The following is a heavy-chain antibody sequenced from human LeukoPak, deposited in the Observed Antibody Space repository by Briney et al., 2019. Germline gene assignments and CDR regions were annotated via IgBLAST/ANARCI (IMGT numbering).Heavy chain of an antibody. D-gene: IGHD1-26*01. V-gene: IGHV3-64*01. Sequence: GGSLRLSCAASGFTFSSYAMHWVRQAPGKGLEYVSAISSNGGSTYYASSVKGRFTISRDNSKNTLYLQMGSLRAEDMAVYYCASGSHSGSYGPFDYWGQGTLVTVSS. CDR1: GFTFSSYA. CDR3: ASGSHSGSYGPFDY. J-gene: IGHJ4*02. CDR2: ISSNGGST.